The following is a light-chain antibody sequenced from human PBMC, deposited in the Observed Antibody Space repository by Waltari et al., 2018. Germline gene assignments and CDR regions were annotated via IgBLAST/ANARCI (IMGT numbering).Light chain of an antibody. J-gene: IGLJ2*01. Sequence: QAALTQFPSVSGSSGTAVTISCTGTSSDIGGYNRVPWYQQHPGKAPKLLIYEVIKRPSGVSDRFSGSKSANTASLTISGLQAEDEADYICSSYGRSTTWVFGGGTRLTVL. CDR1: SSDIGGYNR. CDR3: SSYGRSTTWV. V-gene: IGLV2-18*02. CDR2: EVI.